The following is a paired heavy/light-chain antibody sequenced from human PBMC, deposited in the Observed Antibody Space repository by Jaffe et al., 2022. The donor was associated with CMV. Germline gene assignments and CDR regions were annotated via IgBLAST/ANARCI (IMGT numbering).Heavy chain of an antibody. CDR3: ARGGNPSVYFDY. J-gene: IGHJ4*02. Sequence: EVQLVQSGAEVKKPGESLKISCKSSAYSYTSYWIGWVRQMPGKGLEWMGIIYPGDSDTRYSPSFRSQVTISVDKSTNTAYLQWSSLKASDTAMYYCARGGNPSVYFDYWGQGTLVTVSS. V-gene: IGHV5-51*01. D-gene: IGHD2-15*01. CDR2: IYPGDSDT. CDR1: AYSYTSYW.
Light chain of an antibody. J-gene: IGKJ2*01. CDR2: AAS. CDR3: QQYYNIPHT. Sequence: DIQMTQSPSSLSASVGDRVTITCRASQGIRNSLAWYQQKPGKAPKLLLYAASTLETGVPPRFSGSGSGTDYTLSISSLQPEDSATYYCQQYYNIPHTFGQGTKLEMK. CDR1: QGIRNS. V-gene: IGKV1-NL1*01.